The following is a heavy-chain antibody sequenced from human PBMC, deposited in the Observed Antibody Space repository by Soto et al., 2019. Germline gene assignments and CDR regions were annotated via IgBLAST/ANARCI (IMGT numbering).Heavy chain of an antibody. V-gene: IGHV1-69*12. Sequence: QVQLVQSGAEVKKPGSSVKVSCKASGGTFSSYAISWVRQAPGRGLELMGGIIPIVGTANYAQKFQGRVTITADESTSTAYMELSSLRSEDTAVYYCATTTPVGGYYYYGMDVWGQGTTVTVSS. CDR1: GGTFSSYA. J-gene: IGHJ6*02. CDR3: ATTTPVGGYYYYGMDV. D-gene: IGHD1-26*01. CDR2: IIPIVGTA.